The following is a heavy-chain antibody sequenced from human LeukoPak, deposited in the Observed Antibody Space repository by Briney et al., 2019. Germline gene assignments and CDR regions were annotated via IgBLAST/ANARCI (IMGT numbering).Heavy chain of an antibody. CDR2: IWYDGSNK. V-gene: IGHV3-33*06. CDR3: AKDSRFFDWLLPVFDY. D-gene: IGHD3-9*01. CDR1: GFTSSSYG. Sequence: GRSLRLSCAASGFTSSSYGMHWVRQAPGKGLEWVAVIWYDGSNKYYADSVKGRFTISRDNSKNTVYLQMSSLRADDTAVYHCAKDSRFFDWLLPVFDYWGQGTLVSVSS. J-gene: IGHJ4*02.